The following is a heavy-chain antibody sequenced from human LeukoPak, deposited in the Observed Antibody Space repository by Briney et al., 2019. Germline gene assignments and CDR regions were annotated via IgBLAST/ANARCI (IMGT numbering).Heavy chain of an antibody. J-gene: IGHJ4*02. Sequence: GGSLRLSCAASGFTFSSFAMSWVRQAPGKGLEWVSAISGSGGSTYYADSVKGRFTISRDNSKNTLYLQMNSLRAEDTAVYYCAKRIAVAGTSGFDYWGQGTLVTVSS. CDR2: ISGSGGST. V-gene: IGHV3-23*01. CDR3: AKRIAVAGTSGFDY. D-gene: IGHD6-19*01. CDR1: GFTFSSFA.